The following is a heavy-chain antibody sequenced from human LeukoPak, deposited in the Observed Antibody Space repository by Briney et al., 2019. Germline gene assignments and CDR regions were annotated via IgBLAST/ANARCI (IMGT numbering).Heavy chain of an antibody. CDR2: ISFDGSNK. Sequence: PGGSLRLSCAASGFTFSNYAMHWVRQAPGEGLEWVTLISFDGSNKYYADSVKGRFTISRDNSKNTMYLQMNSLRAEDTAVYYCARDPENYGISAFDYWGQGTLVTVSS. V-gene: IGHV3-30-3*01. D-gene: IGHD3-10*01. CDR1: GFTFSNYA. CDR3: ARDPENYGISAFDY. J-gene: IGHJ4*02.